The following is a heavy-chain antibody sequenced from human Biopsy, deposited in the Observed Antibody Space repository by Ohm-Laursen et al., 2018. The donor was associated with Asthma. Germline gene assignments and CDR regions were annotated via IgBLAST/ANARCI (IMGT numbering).Heavy chain of an antibody. J-gene: IGHJ5*02. V-gene: IGHV1-2*06. CDR3: ARDRGYCSGGTCPSWFDP. D-gene: IGHD2-15*01. CDR2: INPNSGDT. Sequence: SVKVSCKASGYTFSDYHVHWVRQAPRQGLEWMGRINPNSGDTKYAQRFQGRATVTRDRSISTAYMELSRLRSDDTAVYYCARDRGYCSGGTCPSWFDPWGQGTLVIVSS. CDR1: GYTFSDYH.